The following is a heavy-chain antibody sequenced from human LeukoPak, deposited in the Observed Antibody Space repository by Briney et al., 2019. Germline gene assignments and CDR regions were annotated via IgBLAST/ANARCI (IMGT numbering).Heavy chain of an antibody. D-gene: IGHD6-19*01. Sequence: ASVKVSCKASGYTFTGYYMHWVRQAPGQGLEWMGWINPNSGGTNCAQKFQGRVTMTRDTSISTAYMELSRLRSDDTAVYYCARVGISQWLVQSYYGMDVWGQGTTVTVSS. CDR2: INPNSGGT. J-gene: IGHJ6*02. CDR1: GYTFTGYY. V-gene: IGHV1-2*02. CDR3: ARVGISQWLVQSYYGMDV.